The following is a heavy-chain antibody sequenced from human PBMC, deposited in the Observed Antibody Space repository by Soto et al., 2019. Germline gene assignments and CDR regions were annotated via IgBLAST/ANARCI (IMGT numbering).Heavy chain of an antibody. J-gene: IGHJ4*02. V-gene: IGHV1-8*01. CDR2: MNPNSGNT. CDR1: GYTFTSYD. D-gene: IGHD6-19*01. CDR3: ARGRGGSGWYYFDY. Sequence: QVQLVQSGAEVKKPGASVKVSCKASGYTFTSYDINWVRQATGQGLEWMGWMNPNSGNTGYAQKFQGRVNMTRNTSIGTAYMGLSSLRSEDTAVYYCARGRGGSGWYYFDYWGQGPLVTVSS.